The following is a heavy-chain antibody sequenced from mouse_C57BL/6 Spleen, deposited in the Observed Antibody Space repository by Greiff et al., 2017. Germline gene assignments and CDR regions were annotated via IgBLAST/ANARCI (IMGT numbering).Heavy chain of an antibody. J-gene: IGHJ3*01. V-gene: IGHV1-66*01. CDR3: ARNRDGYYAWFAY. Sequence: LVESGPELVKPGASVKISCKASGYSFTSYYIHWVKQRPGQGLEWIGWIYPGSGNTKYNEKFKGKATLTADTSSSTAYMQLSSLTSEDSAVYYCARNRDGYYAWFAYWGQGTLVTVSA. CDR2: IYPGSGNT. D-gene: IGHD2-3*01. CDR1: GYSFTSYY.